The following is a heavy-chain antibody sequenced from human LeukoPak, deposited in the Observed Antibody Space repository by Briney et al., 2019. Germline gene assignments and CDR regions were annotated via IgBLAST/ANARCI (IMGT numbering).Heavy chain of an antibody. V-gene: IGHV1-46*01. CDR2: INPSGGST. J-gene: IGHJ4*02. D-gene: IGHD3-22*01. Sequence: ASVKVSCKASGYTFTSYYMHWVRQAPGQGLEWMGIINPSGGSTSYAQKFQGRVTMTGDTSTSTVYMELSSLRSEDTAVYYCARVASSGPPDYWGQGTLVTVSS. CDR1: GYTFTSYY. CDR3: ARVASSGPPDY.